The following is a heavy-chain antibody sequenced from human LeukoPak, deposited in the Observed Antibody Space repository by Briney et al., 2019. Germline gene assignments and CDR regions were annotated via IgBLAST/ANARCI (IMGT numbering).Heavy chain of an antibody. V-gene: IGHV4-59*08. CDR3: ARLSGYSCTDS. CDR1: GVSISGHS. J-gene: IGHJ4*02. Sequence: SETLSLTCTVSGVSISGHSWSWIRQPPGKGLEWIGYVYDSGTTNYNPSLKSRITISVDTSNNQFSLKLSSVTAADTALYYCARLSGYSCTDSWGRGTLVTVSS. CDR2: VYDSGTT. D-gene: IGHD5-18*01.